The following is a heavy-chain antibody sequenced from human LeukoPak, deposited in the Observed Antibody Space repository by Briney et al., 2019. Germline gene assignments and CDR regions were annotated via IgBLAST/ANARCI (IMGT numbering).Heavy chain of an antibody. D-gene: IGHD3-3*01. CDR2: IYYSGST. Sequence: SQTLSLTCTVSGDSISSYYWSWIRQPPGKGLEWIGYIYYSGSTNYNPSLKSRVTISVDTSKNQFSLKLSSVTAADTAVYYCARLPRSANAFDIWGQGTTVTVSS. J-gene: IGHJ3*02. V-gene: IGHV4-59*01. CDR3: ARLPRSANAFDI. CDR1: GDSISSYY.